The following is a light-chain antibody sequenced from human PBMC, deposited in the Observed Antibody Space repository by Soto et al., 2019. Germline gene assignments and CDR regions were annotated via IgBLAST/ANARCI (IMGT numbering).Light chain of an antibody. CDR2: GAS. CDR3: QQYGSSPPIT. Sequence: EIVLTQSPGTLSLSPGERATLSCRASQSVSSSYLAWYQHKPGQATRLLIYGASSRATGIPDRFSGSGSGTDFTLTISRLEPEDFAVYYCQQYGSSPPITFGQGTRLEIK. CDR1: QSVSSSY. V-gene: IGKV3-20*01. J-gene: IGKJ5*01.